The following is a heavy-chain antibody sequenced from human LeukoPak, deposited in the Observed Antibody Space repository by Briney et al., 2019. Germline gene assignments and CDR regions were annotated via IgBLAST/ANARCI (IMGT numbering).Heavy chain of an antibody. Sequence: GASVNVSCKASGYTFTSYDINWVGQAAGQGLEWMGWLNPNSGNTGYAQKFQGRVTMTRNTSISTAYMELSSLRSEDTAVYYCASIGYSGYALMDVWGKGTTVTVSS. CDR2: LNPNSGNT. CDR1: GYTFTSYD. V-gene: IGHV1-8*01. D-gene: IGHD5-12*01. CDR3: ASIGYSGYALMDV. J-gene: IGHJ6*03.